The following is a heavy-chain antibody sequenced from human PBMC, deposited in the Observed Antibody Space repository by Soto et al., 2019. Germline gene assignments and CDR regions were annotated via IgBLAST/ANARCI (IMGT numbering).Heavy chain of an antibody. CDR3: ARANWFFDY. D-gene: IGHD7-27*01. Sequence: QVQLQESGPGLVKPSETLSLTCTVSGGSINNHYWSWIRQPPGQGLEWIGYIYYSGRTNYNPSLKSRVTMSVATSKNQFSLKLSSLTAADTAIYYCARANWFFDYWGQGTLVTVSS. CDR2: IYYSGRT. V-gene: IGHV4-59*11. J-gene: IGHJ4*02. CDR1: GGSINNHY.